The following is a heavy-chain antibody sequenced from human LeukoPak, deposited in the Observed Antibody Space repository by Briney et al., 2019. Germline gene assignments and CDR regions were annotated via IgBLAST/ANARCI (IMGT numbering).Heavy chain of an antibody. CDR3: ARDMWRSYYFDY. CDR1: GFTFSSYE. J-gene: IGHJ4*02. D-gene: IGHD2-21*01. CDR2: ISSSGSTI. V-gene: IGHV3-48*03. Sequence: QAGGSLRLSCAASGFTFSSYEMNWVRQAPGKGLEWVSYISSSGSTIYYADSVKGRFTISGDNAKNSLYLQMNSLRAEDTAVYYCARDMWRSYYFDYWGQGTLVTVSS.